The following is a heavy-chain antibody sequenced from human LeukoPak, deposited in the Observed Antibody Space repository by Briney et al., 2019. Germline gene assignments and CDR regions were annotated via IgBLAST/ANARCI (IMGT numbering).Heavy chain of an antibody. CDR2: ISGDGGST. V-gene: IGHV3-43*02. Sequence: GGSLGLSCAAPGFTFPDYAIHWVRQAPGKGLEWVSLISGDGGSTFYADSVKGRFTISRDNSKNSLYLQMNSLRSDDTALYYCARESESSGWYDYWGQGTLVTVSS. CDR1: GFTFPDYA. CDR3: ARESESSGWYDY. J-gene: IGHJ4*02. D-gene: IGHD6-19*01.